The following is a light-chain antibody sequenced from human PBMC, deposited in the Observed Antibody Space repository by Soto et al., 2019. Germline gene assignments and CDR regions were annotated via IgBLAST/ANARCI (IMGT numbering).Light chain of an antibody. CDR2: GAS. CDR3: QQHINWPLT. J-gene: IGKJ4*01. Sequence: EIVMTQSPATLSVSPGGRATLSCRASQSISDTLAWYQQKPGQAPRLLIHGASTRATGFPARFSGSGSGADFTLTISSLEPEDFALYYCQQHINWPLTFGGGTKVDIK. V-gene: IGKV3-15*01. CDR1: QSISDT.